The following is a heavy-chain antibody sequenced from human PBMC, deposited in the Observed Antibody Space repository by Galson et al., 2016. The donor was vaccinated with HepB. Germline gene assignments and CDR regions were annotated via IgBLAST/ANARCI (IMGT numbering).Heavy chain of an antibody. V-gene: IGHV1-18*01. CDR3: ARDRKWLRDSSHY. J-gene: IGHJ4*02. CDR1: GYKFRNYG. Sequence: QSGAEVKKPGASVKVSCTTSGYKFRNYGIDWVRQAPGQGLEWMGWISTYNGNTNYAQKFQGRVTLTTDTSTNTVHMELTSLTSGDTAVYYCARDRKWLRDSSHYWGQGTLVTVSS. CDR2: ISTYNGNT. D-gene: IGHD5-24*01.